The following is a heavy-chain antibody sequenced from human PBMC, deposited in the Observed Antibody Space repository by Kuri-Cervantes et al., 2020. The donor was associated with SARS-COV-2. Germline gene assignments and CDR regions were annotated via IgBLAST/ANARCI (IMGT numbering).Heavy chain of an antibody. J-gene: IGHJ2*01. CDR1: GFIFSDYA. D-gene: IGHD1-7*01. V-gene: IGHV3-30*14. CDR3: ARGFELLQYFDL. CDR2: ISYDGRNT. Sequence: GESLKISCEASGFIFSDYAIDWVRQAPGKGLEWVAIISYDGRNTKFADSVKGRFTISRDNSKNVVYLQMNSLRIEDTAEYFCARGFELLQYFDLWGRGTLVTVSS.